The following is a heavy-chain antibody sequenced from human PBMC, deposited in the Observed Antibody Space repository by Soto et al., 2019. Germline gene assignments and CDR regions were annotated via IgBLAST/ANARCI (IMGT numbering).Heavy chain of an antibody. CDR1: SGSISSSNW. J-gene: IGHJ4*02. CDR2: IYHSGST. Sequence: QVQLQESGPGLVKPSGTLSLTCAVSSGSISSSNWWSWVRQPPGKGLEWIGEIYHSGSTNYNPSLKSRVTISVDKSKNQFSLKLSSVTAADTAVYYCARGKYYDILTGYYKGAFDYWGQGTLVTVSS. D-gene: IGHD3-9*01. V-gene: IGHV4-4*02. CDR3: ARGKYYDILTGYYKGAFDY.